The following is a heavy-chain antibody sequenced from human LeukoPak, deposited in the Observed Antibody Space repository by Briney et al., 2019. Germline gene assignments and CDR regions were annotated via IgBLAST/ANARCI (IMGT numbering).Heavy chain of an antibody. CDR1: GDSISSSNYY. D-gene: IGHD6-13*01. J-gene: IGHJ4*02. CDR2: IYYSGST. CDR3: ARGGRNIAAAGTSADY. Sequence: SETLSLTCTVSGDSISSSNYYWDWIRQPPGKGLEWIGSIYYSGSTYYNPSLKSRVTISVDTSKNQFSLKLSSVTAADTAVYYCARGGRNIAAAGTSADYWGQGTLVTVSS. V-gene: IGHV4-39*01.